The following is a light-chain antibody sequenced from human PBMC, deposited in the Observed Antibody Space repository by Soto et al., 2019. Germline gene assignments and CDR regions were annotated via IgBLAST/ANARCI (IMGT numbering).Light chain of an antibody. CDR1: QSVSNY. J-gene: IGKJ5*01. CDR3: QHRSIWPVS. Sequence: EIVLTQSPATLSLSPGERATLSCRASQSVSNYLAWYQQKPGQAPRLLIFDASNRATGIPARFSGSGSATDFTLTFSSLEPEDFAVYYCQHRSIWPVSFGQGTRLEIK. CDR2: DAS. V-gene: IGKV3-11*01.